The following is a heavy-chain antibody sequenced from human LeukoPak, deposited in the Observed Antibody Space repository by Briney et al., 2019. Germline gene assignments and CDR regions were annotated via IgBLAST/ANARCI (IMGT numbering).Heavy chain of an antibody. D-gene: IGHD1-26*01. CDR2: IYPGDSDT. CDR1: GYSFTSYW. Sequence: GGSLQISCKGSGYSFTSYWIGWVRQMPGKGLEWMGIIYPGDSDTRYSPSFQAHFPISADYSISTAYLQWRSLKASDTAMYYCARPLLLEWELTTVVDAFDIWGQGTMVTVSS. V-gene: IGHV5-51*01. CDR3: ARPLLLEWELTTVVDAFDI. J-gene: IGHJ3*02.